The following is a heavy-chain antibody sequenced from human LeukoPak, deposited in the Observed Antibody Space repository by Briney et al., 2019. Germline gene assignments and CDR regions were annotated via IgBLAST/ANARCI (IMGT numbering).Heavy chain of an antibody. CDR2: ISGSGGST. CDR1: GFTFSSYA. V-gene: IGHV3-23*01. D-gene: IGHD2-2*01. Sequence: GGSLRLSCAASGFTFSSYAMSWVRQAPGKGLEWVSAISGSGGSTYYADSVKGRFTISRDNSKNTLYLQMNSLRAEDRAVYYCAKLDADIVVVPAASDPWGQGTLVTVSS. J-gene: IGHJ5*02. CDR3: AKLDADIVVVPAASDP.